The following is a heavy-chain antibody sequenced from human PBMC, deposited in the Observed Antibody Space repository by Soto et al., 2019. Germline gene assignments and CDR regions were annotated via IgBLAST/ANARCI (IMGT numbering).Heavy chain of an antibody. V-gene: IGHV4-59*08. Sequence: PSETLSLTCTVSGGSISSYYWSWIRQPPGKGLEWIGYIYYSGSTNYNPSLKSRVTISVDTSKNQFSLKLSSVTAADTAVYYCARQWVDPIATGTTSIRLDPWGQGTLVTVSS. CDR1: GGSISSYY. CDR2: IYYSGST. D-gene: IGHD1-7*01. CDR3: ARQWVDPIATGTTSIRLDP. J-gene: IGHJ5*02.